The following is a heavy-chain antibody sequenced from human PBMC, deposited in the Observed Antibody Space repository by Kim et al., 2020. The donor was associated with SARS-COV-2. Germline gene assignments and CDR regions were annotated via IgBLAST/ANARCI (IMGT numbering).Heavy chain of an antibody. J-gene: IGHJ4*02. CDR2: IYYSGST. V-gene: IGHV4-39*01. CDR1: GGSISSSSYY. Sequence: SETLSLTCTVSGGSISSSSYYWGWIRQPPGKGLEWIGSIYYSGSTYYNPSLKSRVTISVDTSKNQFSLKLSSVTAADTAVYYCARRGVATSRYGGNPFFDYWGQGTLVTVSS. CDR3: ARRGVATSRYGGNPFFDY. D-gene: IGHD5-12*01.